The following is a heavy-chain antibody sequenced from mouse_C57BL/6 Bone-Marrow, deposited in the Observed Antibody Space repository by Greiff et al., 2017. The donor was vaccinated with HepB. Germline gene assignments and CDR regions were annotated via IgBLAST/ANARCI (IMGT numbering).Heavy chain of an antibody. CDR2: INPNNGGT. V-gene: IGHV1-26*01. CDR3: ARRLLRSWFAY. D-gene: IGHD1-1*01. Sequence: EVQLQQSGPELVKPGASVKISCKASGYTFTDYYMNWVKQSHGKSLEWIGDINPNNGGTSYNQKFKGKATLAVDKSSSTAYMELRSLTSEDSAVYYCARRLLRSWFAYWGKGTLATVAA. J-gene: IGHJ3*01. CDR1: GYTFTDYY.